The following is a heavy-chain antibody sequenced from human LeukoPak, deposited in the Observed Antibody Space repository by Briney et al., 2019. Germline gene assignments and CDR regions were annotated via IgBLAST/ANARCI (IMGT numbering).Heavy chain of an antibody. V-gene: IGHV3-23*01. CDR3: ARDLAYFGLVPIGSDAFDI. CDR2: ISGSGGST. J-gene: IGHJ3*02. Sequence: SGGSLRLSCAASGFTFSSYAMSWVRQAPGKGLEWVSAISGSGGSTYYADSVKGRFTISRDNAKNSLYLQMNSLRAEDTAVYYCARDLAYFGLVPIGSDAFDIWGQGTMVTVSS. D-gene: IGHD3/OR15-3a*01. CDR1: GFTFSSYA.